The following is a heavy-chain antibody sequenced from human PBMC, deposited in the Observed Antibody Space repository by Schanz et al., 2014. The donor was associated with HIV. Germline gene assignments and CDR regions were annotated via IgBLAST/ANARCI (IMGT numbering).Heavy chain of an antibody. J-gene: IGHJ5*02. CDR2: ISYDGRNK. D-gene: IGHD6-13*01. Sequence: EVQLLESGGGFVQPGGSLRLSCAASGFAFNNYAMTWVRQAPGKGLEWVSVISYDGRNKLYADSVKGRFTISRDNSKNTLYLQMNSLRPEDTAVYYCAKDKSRHTYSSSSRFDPWGQGTLVTVSS. V-gene: IGHV3-23*03. CDR1: GFAFNNYA. CDR3: AKDKSRHTYSSSSRFDP.